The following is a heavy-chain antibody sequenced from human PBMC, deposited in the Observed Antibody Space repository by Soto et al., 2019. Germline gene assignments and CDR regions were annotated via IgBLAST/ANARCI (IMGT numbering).Heavy chain of an antibody. CDR3: DRFSTLSKDYGVDV. V-gene: IGHV4-59*06. CDR1: SDCSPSKY. D-gene: IGHD6-13*01. Sequence: SQTLSLKCRVSSDCSPSKYWSYNHQPPEKGLEWIGYINYSGRTYYKPSLKSRLSISIDPSKNQFSLRLTSVTVADQGDNFQDRFSTLSKDYGVDVWGQGTTVTVSS. CDR2: INYSGRT. J-gene: IGHJ6*02.